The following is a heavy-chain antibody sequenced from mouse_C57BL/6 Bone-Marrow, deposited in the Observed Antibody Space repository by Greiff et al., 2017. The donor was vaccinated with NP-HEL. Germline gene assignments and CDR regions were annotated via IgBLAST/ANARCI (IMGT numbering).Heavy chain of an antibody. CDR2: ISDGGSYT. D-gene: IGHD1-1*01. CDR3: ARGGYGSSRAY. V-gene: IGHV5-4*03. CDR1: GFTFSSYA. Sequence: EVKLEESGGGLVKPGGSLKLSCAASGFTFSSYAMSWVRQTPEKRLEWVATISDGGSYTYYPDNVKGRFTISRDNAKNNLYLQMSHLKSEDTAMYYCARGGYGSSRAYWGQGTLVTVSA. J-gene: IGHJ3*01.